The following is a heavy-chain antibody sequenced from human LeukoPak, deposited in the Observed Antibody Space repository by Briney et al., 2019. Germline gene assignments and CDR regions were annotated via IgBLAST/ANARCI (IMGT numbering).Heavy chain of an antibody. D-gene: IGHD5-18*01. CDR2: IYYSGST. CDR1: GGSISSSSYY. CDR3: ATPVRGYSYGTDY. V-gene: IGHV4-39*01. Sequence: SETLSLTCTVSGGSISSSSYYWGWIRQPPGKGLEWIGSIYYSGSTYYNPSLKSRVTISVDTSKNQFSLKLSSVTAADTAVYYCATPVRGYSYGTDYWGQGTLVTVSS. J-gene: IGHJ4*02.